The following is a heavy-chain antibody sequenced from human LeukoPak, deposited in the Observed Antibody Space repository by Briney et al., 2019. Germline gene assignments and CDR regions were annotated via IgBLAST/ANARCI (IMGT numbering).Heavy chain of an antibody. CDR3: TTIRGFCGGRSCLGY. Sequence: GGSLRLSCAASGFTFSSYAMSWVRQAPGKGLEWVGRTKSEVDGGTTDYAAPVKGRFTIARDDSKNTLYLQMNSLKSEDTAVYYCTTIRGFCGGRSCLGYWGQGTLVTVSS. V-gene: IGHV3-15*01. J-gene: IGHJ4*02. D-gene: IGHD2-15*01. CDR2: TKSEVDGGTT. CDR1: GFTFSSYA.